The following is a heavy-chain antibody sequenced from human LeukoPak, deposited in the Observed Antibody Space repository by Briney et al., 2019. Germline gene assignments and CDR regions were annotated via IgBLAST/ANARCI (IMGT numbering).Heavy chain of an antibody. Sequence: SETLSPTCSVSGGSISSHNHHWDWIRQPPGSGLEWIGSIHHSGVTYSNPSLRSRLTLSVDMSKNHFSLNLSSVTAADTAVYYCARRDNSFDSWGPGTLVTVSS. V-gene: IGHV4-39*02. J-gene: IGHJ4*02. D-gene: IGHD5-24*01. CDR2: IHHSGVT. CDR1: GGSISSHNHH. CDR3: ARRDNSFDS.